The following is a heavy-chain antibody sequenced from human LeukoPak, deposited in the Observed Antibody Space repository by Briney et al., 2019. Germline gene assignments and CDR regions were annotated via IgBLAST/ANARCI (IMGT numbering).Heavy chain of an antibody. V-gene: IGHV1-69*06. Sequence: GASVKVSCKASGGTFTFGTAGVTWVRQASGQRLEWLGGIIPLFDSPRYAPNFQGRLTITADRFSGVAYMDLSSLSSEDTAVYYCARAYIVNTDGDNVYYYMDVWGTGTTVTVSS. CDR2: IIPLFDSP. CDR1: GGTFTFGTAG. D-gene: IGHD5-24*01. J-gene: IGHJ6*03. CDR3: ARAYIVNTDGDNVYYYMDV.